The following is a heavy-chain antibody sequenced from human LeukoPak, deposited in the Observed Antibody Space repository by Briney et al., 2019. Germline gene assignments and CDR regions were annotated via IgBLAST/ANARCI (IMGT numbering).Heavy chain of an antibody. Sequence: GGSLRLSCAASGFTFSSYGMSWVRQAPGKGLEWVSAISGSGGSTYYADSVKGRFTISRDNSKNTLYLQINSLRAEDPAVYYCARVAAAGTGIFVKFYGSIDIWGKGTTVTISS. CDR1: GFTFSSYG. D-gene: IGHD6-13*01. V-gene: IGHV3-23*01. J-gene: IGHJ6*03. CDR3: ARVAAAGTGIFVKFYGSIDI. CDR2: ISGSGGST.